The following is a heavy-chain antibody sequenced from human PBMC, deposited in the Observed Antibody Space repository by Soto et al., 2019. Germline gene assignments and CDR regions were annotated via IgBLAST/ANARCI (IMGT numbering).Heavy chain of an antibody. CDR1: GYTFTGYY. CDR2: VNPNSGGT. Sequence: VASVKVSCKASGYTFTGYYMHWVRQAPGQGLEWMGWVNPNSGGTNYAQKFQGWVTMTRDTSISTAYMELSRLRSDDTAVYYCARAAEWLVLFYWGQGTLVTVSS. D-gene: IGHD6-19*01. CDR3: ARAAEWLVLFY. J-gene: IGHJ4*02. V-gene: IGHV1-2*04.